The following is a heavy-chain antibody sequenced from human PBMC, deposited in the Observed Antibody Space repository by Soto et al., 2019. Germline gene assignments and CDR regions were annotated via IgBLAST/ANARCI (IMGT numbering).Heavy chain of an antibody. J-gene: IGHJ5*02. CDR1: GGTFSSYA. Sequence: SVKVSCQASGGTFSSYAISWVRQAPGQGLEWMGGIIPIFGTASYAQKFQGRVTITADESPSTAYMELSSLRSEDTAVYYCASYCSGGSCYGNGTNWFDPWGQGTPGHRLL. CDR3: ASYCSGGSCYGNGTNWFDP. CDR2: IIPIFGTA. D-gene: IGHD2-15*01. V-gene: IGHV1-69*13.